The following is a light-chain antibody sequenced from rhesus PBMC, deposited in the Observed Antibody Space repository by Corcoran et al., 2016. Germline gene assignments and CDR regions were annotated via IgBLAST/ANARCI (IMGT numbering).Light chain of an antibody. Sequence: DIQMIQSPSSLSASVGDSVTITCRASQGISNWLAWYQQKPGKAPKLLVYRASNLETGVPSRFSGSGSGTDFNITISNLQPEDIATYYCQQHDNSPLTFGGGTKVEIK. CDR3: QQHDNSPLT. CDR2: RAS. J-gene: IGKJ4*01. CDR1: QGISNW. V-gene: IGKV1-69*01.